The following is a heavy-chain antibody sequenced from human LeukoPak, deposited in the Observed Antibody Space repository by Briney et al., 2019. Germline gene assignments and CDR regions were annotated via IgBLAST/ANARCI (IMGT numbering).Heavy chain of an antibody. CDR3: ARTTAMVTIFDY. CDR1: GYTFTSYV. J-gene: IGHJ4*02. D-gene: IGHD5-18*01. CDR2: INAGIGNT. V-gene: IGHV1-3*01. Sequence: ASVKVSCKASGYTFTSYVIHWVRQAPGQRLEWMEWINAGIGNTKYSQKFQGRVTITRDTSASTAYMELSSLRSEDTALYYCARTTAMVTIFDYWGQGTLVTVSS.